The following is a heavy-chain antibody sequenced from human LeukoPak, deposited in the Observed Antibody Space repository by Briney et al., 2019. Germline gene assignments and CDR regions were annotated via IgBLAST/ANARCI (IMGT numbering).Heavy chain of an antibody. Sequence: SETLSLTCTVSGGSISSGDYYWSWIHQPPGKGLEWIGYIYYSGSTYFNPSLKSRVTISVDTSKNQFSLKLSSVTAADTAVYYCARDERAGVLAYWGQGTLVTVSS. CDR3: ARDERAGVLAY. CDR1: GGSISSGDYY. D-gene: IGHD6-19*01. J-gene: IGHJ4*02. V-gene: IGHV4-30-4*08. CDR2: IYYSGST.